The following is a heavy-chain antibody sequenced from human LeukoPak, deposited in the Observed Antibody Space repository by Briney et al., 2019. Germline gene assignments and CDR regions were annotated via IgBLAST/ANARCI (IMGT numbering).Heavy chain of an antibody. Sequence: PGGSLRLSCAASGFNFSDYYMSWIRQAPGKGLEWLSYITNSRGYAEYADSAKGRFTISRDIAKNSLYLQMNSLRADDTAVCYCAINGGSYSFDPWGQGTLVTVSS. CDR2: ITNSRGYA. J-gene: IGHJ5*02. CDR1: GFNFSDYY. V-gene: IGHV3-11*03. D-gene: IGHD2-15*01. CDR3: AINGGSYSFDP.